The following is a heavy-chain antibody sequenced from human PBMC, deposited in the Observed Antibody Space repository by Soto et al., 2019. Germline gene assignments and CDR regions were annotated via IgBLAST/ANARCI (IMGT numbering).Heavy chain of an antibody. V-gene: IGHV3-53*01. D-gene: IGHD2-2*02. J-gene: IGHJ6*02. CDR3: TRDRFLQTSSAGPSYTYGMDV. CDR1: GFTVSSNY. CDR2: IYSGGSA. Sequence: GGSLRLSCAASGFTVSSNYVSWVRQAPGKGLEWVSVIYSGGSAFYAESVKGRFTISRDSAQNTVFLQMSSLRAEDSAVYHCTRDRFLQTSSAGPSYTYGMDVWGHGTTVTVSS.